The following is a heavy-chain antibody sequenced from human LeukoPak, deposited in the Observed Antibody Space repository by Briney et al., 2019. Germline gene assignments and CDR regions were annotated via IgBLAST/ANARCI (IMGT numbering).Heavy chain of an antibody. CDR3: LRGSSHWKGMDI. J-gene: IGHJ4*02. CDR2: ISRGDSRP. D-gene: IGHD1-1*01. V-gene: IGHV3-74*01. CDR1: GFTLRSYW. Sequence: PGGSLRLSCAASGFTLRSYWIHWVRQAAGKGLEWISRISRGDSRPIYADSLKGRLTISRDDAKNTVYLQLNSVRADDTAMYYCLRGSSHWKGMDIWGQGTLVTVSS.